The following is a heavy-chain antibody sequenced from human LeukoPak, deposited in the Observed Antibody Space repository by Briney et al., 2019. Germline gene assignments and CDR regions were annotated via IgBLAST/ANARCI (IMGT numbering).Heavy chain of an antibody. CDR3: ARGGGPMTTIDY. D-gene: IGHD4-17*01. CDR2: IYYSGST. Sequence: SETLSLTCTVSGGSISSGGYYWSWIRQHPGKGLEWIGYIYYSGSTYYNPSLKSRVTISVDTSKNQFSLKLSSATAADTAVYYCARGGGPMTTIDYWGQGTLVTVSS. V-gene: IGHV4-31*03. J-gene: IGHJ4*02. CDR1: GGSISSGGYY.